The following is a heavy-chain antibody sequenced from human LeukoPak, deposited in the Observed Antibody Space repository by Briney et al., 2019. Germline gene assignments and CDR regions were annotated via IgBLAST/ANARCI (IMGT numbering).Heavy chain of an antibody. J-gene: IGHJ4*02. CDR1: GYTFTSYG. CDR3: AREGYPTNGMRGPFDY. V-gene: IGHV1-18*01. CDR2: ISAYNGNT. D-gene: IGHD3-16*02. Sequence: ASVKVSCKASGYTFTSYGISWVRQAPGQGLEWMGWISAYNGNTNYAQRLQGRVTMTTDTSTSTAYMELRSLRSDDTAVYYCAREGYPTNGMRGPFDYWGQGTLVTVSS.